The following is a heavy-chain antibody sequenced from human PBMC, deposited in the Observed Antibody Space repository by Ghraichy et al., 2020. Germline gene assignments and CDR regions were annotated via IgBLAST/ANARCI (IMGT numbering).Heavy chain of an antibody. J-gene: IGHJ3*02. CDR2: ISYDGSNK. D-gene: IGHD6-19*01. V-gene: IGHV3-30*18. Sequence: GGSLRLSCAASGFTFSSYAMHWVRQAPGKGLEWVAVISYDGSNKYYIDSVKGRFTISRDDYKNTLYLQMKSLRAEDTAVYYCAKDDSLHSSGLYDVFDIWGQGTTVTVSS. CDR3: AKDDSLHSSGLYDVFDI. CDR1: GFTFSSYA.